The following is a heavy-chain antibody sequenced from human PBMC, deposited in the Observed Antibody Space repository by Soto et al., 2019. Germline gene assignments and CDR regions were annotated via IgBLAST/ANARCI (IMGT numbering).Heavy chain of an antibody. CDR1: GFTFSSYS. CDR3: ARVRGISGSQIYYYYYGMDV. J-gene: IGHJ6*02. Sequence: GGSLRLSCAASGFTFSSYSMNWVRQAPGKWLEWVSSISSSSSYIYYADSVKGRFTISRDNAKNSLYLQMNSLRAEDTAVYYCARVRGISGSQIYYYYYGMDVWGQGTTVTVSS. V-gene: IGHV3-21*01. D-gene: IGHD1-26*01. CDR2: ISSSSSYI.